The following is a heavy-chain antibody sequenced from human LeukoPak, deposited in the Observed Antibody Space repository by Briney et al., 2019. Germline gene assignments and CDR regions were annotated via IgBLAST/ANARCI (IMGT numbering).Heavy chain of an antibody. J-gene: IGHJ4*02. Sequence: PGGSLRLSCAASGFTFSRYWMSWVRQAPGKGLEWVANIKEDGGEKFHVDSVKGRFTISRDNAKKSLYLQMNSLRAEDTAVYFCARGAHKRDDYGGFFDYWGQGTLVTVSS. D-gene: IGHD4-23*01. CDR1: GFTFSRYW. V-gene: IGHV3-7*01. CDR2: IKEDGGEK. CDR3: ARGAHKRDDYGGFFDY.